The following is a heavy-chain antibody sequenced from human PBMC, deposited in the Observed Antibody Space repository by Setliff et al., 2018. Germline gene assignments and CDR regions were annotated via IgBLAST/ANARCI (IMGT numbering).Heavy chain of an antibody. CDR3: ARSFNSGFYHQRDAYDI. CDR1: GDSFSDYY. V-gene: IGHV1-18*01. J-gene: IGHJ3*02. Sequence: TCAVYGDSFSDYYWSWIRQAPGQGPEWMGWISAYNDNTNSAEKFQDRITITADTSTSTSYMELRSLTSDDTAVYFCARSFNSGFYHQRDAYDIWGQGTLVTVSS. D-gene: IGHD5-12*01. CDR2: ISAYNDNT.